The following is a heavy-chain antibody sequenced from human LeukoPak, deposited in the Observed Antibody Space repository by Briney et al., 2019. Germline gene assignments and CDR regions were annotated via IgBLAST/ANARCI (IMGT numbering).Heavy chain of an antibody. V-gene: IGHV4-59*08. CDR3: ARHIGGGIEDMDV. D-gene: IGHD3-16*02. Sequence: PSETLSLTGTVSGGSIGTYYWSWIRQSPGKGLEWIGYIYVTGSTRYNPYLQSRVTISVDTSRNQFFLKMSSVTAADTAVYYCARHIGGGIEDMDVWGKGTKVTVSS. J-gene: IGHJ6*03. CDR2: IYVTGST. CDR1: GGSIGTYY.